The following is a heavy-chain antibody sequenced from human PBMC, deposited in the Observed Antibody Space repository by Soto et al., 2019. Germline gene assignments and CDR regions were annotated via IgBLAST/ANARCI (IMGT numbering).Heavy chain of an antibody. CDR1: GFTFSSYW. CDR3: ARDRGGIVVVEYMDV. J-gene: IGHJ6*03. D-gene: IGHD2-15*01. Sequence: EVQLVESGGGLVQPGGSLRLSCAASGFTFSSYWMHWVRQAPGKGLVWVSRINSDGSSTSYADSVKGRFTISRDNAKNTLYLQMNSLRAEDTSVYYCARDRGGIVVVEYMDVWGKGTTVTVSS. CDR2: INSDGSST. V-gene: IGHV3-74*01.